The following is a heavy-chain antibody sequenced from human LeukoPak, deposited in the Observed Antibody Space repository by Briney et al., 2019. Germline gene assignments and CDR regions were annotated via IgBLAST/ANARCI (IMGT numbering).Heavy chain of an antibody. J-gene: IGHJ4*02. CDR2: IKQDGSEK. D-gene: IGHD5-24*01. Sequence: GGSLRLSCAASGFAFSNYWMNWVRQAPGKGLEWVASIKQDGSEKYSVDSVKGRFTISRDNAKNSLYLQMNSLRAEDTAVYYCARDRGWLQLDYWGQGTLVTVSS. CDR1: GFAFSNYW. CDR3: ARDRGWLQLDY. V-gene: IGHV3-7*05.